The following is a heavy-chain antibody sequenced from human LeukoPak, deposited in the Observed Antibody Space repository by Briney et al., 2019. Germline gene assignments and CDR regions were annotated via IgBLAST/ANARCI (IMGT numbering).Heavy chain of an antibody. CDR3: ARGGGSGKDFDY. CDR1: GYTFSSYY. V-gene: IGHV1-46*01. J-gene: IGHJ4*02. Sequence: ASVTVSCKVSGYTFSSYYMHWVRQAPGQGLEWMGIINPSGGSTTYAKKFQGRVTMTRDKSTSTVYMELSSLRSEGTAVYYCARGGGSGKDFDYWGQGTLVTVSS. D-gene: IGHD3-10*01. CDR2: INPSGGST.